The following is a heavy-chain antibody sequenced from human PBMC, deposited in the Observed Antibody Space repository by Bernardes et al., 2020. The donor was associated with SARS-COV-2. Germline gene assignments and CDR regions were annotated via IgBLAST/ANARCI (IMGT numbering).Heavy chain of an antibody. CDR3: AKETNPWGYFDS. V-gene: IGHV3-20*01. CDR1: GFPFDDYG. Sequence: GGSLRLSCAASGFPFDDYGMSWVRQAPGKGLEWVSGTNWNGGSTGYADSVKGRFTISRDNAKNSLYLQMNNLRPADTALYHCAKETNPWGYFDSWGQGTLVTVSS. J-gene: IGHJ4*02. D-gene: IGHD7-27*01. CDR2: TNWNGGST.